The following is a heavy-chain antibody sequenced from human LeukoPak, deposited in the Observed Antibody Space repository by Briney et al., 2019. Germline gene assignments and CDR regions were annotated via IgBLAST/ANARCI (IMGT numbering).Heavy chain of an antibody. CDR1: GFTFSSYG. CDR2: ISGSGGST. Sequence: GGSLRLSCAASGFTFSSYGMSWVRRAPGKGLEWVSGISGSGGSTNHADSVKGRFTISRDNSKNTLYLQMNSLRAEDTAVYYCAKGGITARRFDYWGQGTLVTVSS. J-gene: IGHJ4*02. D-gene: IGHD6-6*01. CDR3: AKGGITARRFDY. V-gene: IGHV3-23*01.